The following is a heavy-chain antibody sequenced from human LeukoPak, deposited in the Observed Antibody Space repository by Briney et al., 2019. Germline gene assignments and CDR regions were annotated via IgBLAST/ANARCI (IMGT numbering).Heavy chain of an antibody. CDR2: IKQDGSEK. CDR3: ARAFPADLAYYMDV. J-gene: IGHJ6*03. V-gene: IGHV3-7*01. Sequence: GGSLRLSCAASGFTFSSYWMSWVRQAPGKGLEWVANIKQDGSEKYYVDSVKGRFTISRDNAKNSLYLQMNSLRAEDTAVYYCARAFPADLAYYMDVWGKGTTVTVSS. CDR1: GFTFSSYW.